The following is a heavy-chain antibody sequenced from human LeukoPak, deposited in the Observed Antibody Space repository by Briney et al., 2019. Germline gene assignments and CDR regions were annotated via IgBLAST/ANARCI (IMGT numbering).Heavy chain of an antibody. CDR3: ARGYSSSSYNWFDP. V-gene: IGHV4-34*01. CDR1: GGSFSDYY. CDR2: INHSGST. Sequence: PSETLSLTCAVYGGSFSDYYWSWIRQPPGKGLEWIGEINHSGSTNHNPSLKSRVTISVDTSKNQFSLKLSSVTAADTAVYYCARGYSSSSYNWFDPWGQGTLVTVSS. D-gene: IGHD6-6*01. J-gene: IGHJ5*02.